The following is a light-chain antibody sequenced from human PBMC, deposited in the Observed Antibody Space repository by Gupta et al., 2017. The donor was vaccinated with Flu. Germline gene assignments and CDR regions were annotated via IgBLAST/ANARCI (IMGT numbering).Light chain of an antibody. CDR3: QQYYSTLT. V-gene: IGKV4-1*01. CDR2: WAS. CDR1: QSVLSSSNNKNY. Sequence: DIVMPPSPDSLAVALGERATINCKSSQSVLSSSNNKNYLAWYQQKPGQPPKLLIYWASTRESGVPDRFSGSGSGTDFTLTISSLQAEDVAVYYCQQYYSTLTFGGGTKVEIK. J-gene: IGKJ4*01.